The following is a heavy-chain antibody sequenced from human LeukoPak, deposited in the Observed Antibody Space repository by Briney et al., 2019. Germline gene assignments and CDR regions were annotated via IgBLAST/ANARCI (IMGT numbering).Heavy chain of an antibody. J-gene: IGHJ3*02. Sequence: SVKVSCKASGGTFSSYAISWVRQAPGQGLEWMGRIIPILGIANSAQKFQGRVTITADKSTSTAYMELSSLRSEDPAVYYCASVYLNRDAFDIWGQGTMVTVSS. D-gene: IGHD2/OR15-2a*01. CDR3: ASVYLNRDAFDI. CDR1: GGTFSSYA. V-gene: IGHV1-69*04. CDR2: IIPILGIA.